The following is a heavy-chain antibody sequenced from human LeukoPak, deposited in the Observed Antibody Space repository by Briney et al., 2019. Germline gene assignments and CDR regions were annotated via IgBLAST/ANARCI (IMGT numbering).Heavy chain of an antibody. D-gene: IGHD4/OR15-4a*01. CDR1: GGSISSYY. J-gene: IGHJ3*02. V-gene: IGHV4-59*12. CDR3: ARAAWRGTNSRDAFDI. CDR2: IYYSGST. Sequence: SETLSLTCTVSGGSISSYYWSWIRQPPGKGLEWIGYIYYSGSTYYNPSLKSRVTISVDTSKNQFSLELSSVTAADTAVYYCARAAWRGTNSRDAFDIWGLGTMVTVSS.